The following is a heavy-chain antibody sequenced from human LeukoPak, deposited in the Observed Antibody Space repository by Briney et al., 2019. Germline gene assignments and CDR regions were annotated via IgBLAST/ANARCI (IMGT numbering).Heavy chain of an antibody. CDR1: GFTFSSYE. V-gene: IGHV3-48*03. CDR3: ARVRDGSQDY. D-gene: IGHD5-24*01. CDR2: ISSGGSTI. Sequence: GGSLRLSCVASGFTFSSYEMNWVRQAQGKGLEWVSYISSGGSTIYYADSVKGRFTISRDNAKNSLYLQMNSLRAEDTAVYYCARVRDGSQDYWGQGTLVTVSS. J-gene: IGHJ4*02.